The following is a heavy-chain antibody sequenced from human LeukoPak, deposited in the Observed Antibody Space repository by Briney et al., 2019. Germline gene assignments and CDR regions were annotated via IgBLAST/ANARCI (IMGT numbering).Heavy chain of an antibody. CDR3: AKTHWATVANNWFDP. D-gene: IGHD4-17*01. Sequence: GGTLRLSCAASGFTFSSYGMSWVRQAPGKGLEWVSVIYSGGSTYYADSVKGRFTISRDNSKNTLYLQMNSLRAEDTAVYYCAKTHWATVANNWFDPWGQGTLSPSPQ. J-gene: IGHJ5*02. V-gene: IGHV3-66*01. CDR2: IYSGGST. CDR1: GFTFSSYG.